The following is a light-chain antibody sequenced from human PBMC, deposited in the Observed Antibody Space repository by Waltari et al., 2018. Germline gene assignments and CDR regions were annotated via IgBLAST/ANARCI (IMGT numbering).Light chain of an antibody. V-gene: IGKV2-30*02. CDR2: RVS. CDR1: QSLVHSDGNTY. CDR3: MQGTHWPWT. J-gene: IGKJ1*01. Sequence: DVVMNQSPLSLPVTLGQPASISCRSSQSLVHSDGNTYLNWFQQRPGQSPRRLFYRVSNRDSGVPDRFGGSGSGTDFTLKISRVEAEDVGVYYCMQGTHWPWTFGQGTKVEIK.